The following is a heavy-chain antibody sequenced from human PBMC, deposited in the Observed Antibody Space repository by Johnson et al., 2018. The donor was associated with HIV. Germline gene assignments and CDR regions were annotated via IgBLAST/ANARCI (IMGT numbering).Heavy chain of an antibody. V-gene: IGHV3-11*04. CDR3: AKGIAAPHDAFDI. Sequence: QVQLVETGGGLIQPGGSLRLSCAASGFSFSDYYMSWIRQAPGKGLEWLSHISSSGSIIYYADSVKGRFTISRDNSKNTLYLQMNSLRAEDTAVYYCAKGIAAPHDAFDIWGQGTLVTVSS. CDR2: ISSSGSII. D-gene: IGHD6-6*01. J-gene: IGHJ3*02. CDR1: GFSFSDYY.